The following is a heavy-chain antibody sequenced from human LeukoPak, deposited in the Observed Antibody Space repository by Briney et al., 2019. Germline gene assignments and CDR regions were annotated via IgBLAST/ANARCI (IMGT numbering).Heavy chain of an antibody. J-gene: IGHJ4*02. V-gene: IGHV4-59*01. Sequence: SETLSLTCTVSGGSISTYYWCWIRQPPGKGLEWIGYIYHSGSTNYNPSLKSRVTLSLDTSKNQFSLKLSSVTAADTAVYYCARGNNGYIDYWGQGTLVTVSS. CDR3: ARGNNGYIDY. D-gene: IGHD2-8*01. CDR1: GGSISTYY. CDR2: IYHSGST.